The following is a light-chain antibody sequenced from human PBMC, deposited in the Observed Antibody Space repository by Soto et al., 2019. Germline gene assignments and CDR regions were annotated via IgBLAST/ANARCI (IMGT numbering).Light chain of an antibody. CDR3: QQYGSSPQT. J-gene: IGKJ1*01. CDR1: QSVSSSY. V-gene: IGKV3-20*01. CDR2: GAS. Sequence: EIGLTQSPGTLSFSPGERATLSCRASQSVSSSYLAWYQQKPGQAPRLLIYGASSRATGIPDRFSGSGSGTDFTLTISRLEPEDFAVCYCQQYGSSPQTFGQGTKVDIK.